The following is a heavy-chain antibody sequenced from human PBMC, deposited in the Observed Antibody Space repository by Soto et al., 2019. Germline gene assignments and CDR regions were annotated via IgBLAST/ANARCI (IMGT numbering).Heavy chain of an antibody. Sequence: VQLVESGGGLVQPGGSLRLSCAASGFTFSSYWMSWVRQAPGKGLEWVANIKQDGNEKYYVDSVKGRFTISRDNAKNSLYLQMNSLRAEDTAVYYCARDVHEVATTPLDYWGQGTLVTVSS. CDR1: GFTFSSYW. J-gene: IGHJ4*02. CDR3: ARDVHEVATTPLDY. V-gene: IGHV3-7*05. CDR2: IKQDGNEK. D-gene: IGHD5-12*01.